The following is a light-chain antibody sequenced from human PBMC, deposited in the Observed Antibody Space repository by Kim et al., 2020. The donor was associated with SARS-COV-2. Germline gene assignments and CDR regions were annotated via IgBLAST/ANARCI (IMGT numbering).Light chain of an antibody. Sequence: GGRLTITCRANDTIHQFLNWYQQKPGKAPKLLINAASTLQPGVPSRFTGSGSGTDFSLTITSLRPDDFATYYCQQSYITPLTFGGGTKVDIK. CDR1: DTIHQF. V-gene: IGKV1-39*01. J-gene: IGKJ4*01. CDR2: AAS. CDR3: QQSYITPLT.